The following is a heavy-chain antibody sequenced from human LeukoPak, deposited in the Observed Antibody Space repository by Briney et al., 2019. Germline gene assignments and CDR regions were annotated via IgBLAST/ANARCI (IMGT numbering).Heavy chain of an antibody. CDR3: VKDKGMALMLSAAGDY. J-gene: IGHJ4*02. Sequence: GGSLRLSCAASGFTFSTYGMHWVRQAPGKGLEWVAVISYDGSNKYYIDSVKGRFTISRDNSKNTLYLQMNSLRAEDTAVYYCVKDKGMALMLSAAGDYWGQGTMVTVSS. CDR1: GFTFSTYG. V-gene: IGHV3-30*18. CDR2: ISYDGSNK. D-gene: IGHD5-24*01.